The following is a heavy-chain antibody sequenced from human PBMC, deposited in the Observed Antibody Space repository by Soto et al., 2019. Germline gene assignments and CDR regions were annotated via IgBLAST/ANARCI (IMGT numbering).Heavy chain of an antibody. J-gene: IGHJ2*01. Sequence: QVQLVQSGAEVKKPGSSVKVSCKASGGTFSNYPISWVRQAPGQGLEWMGGIIPIFGTVNYAQKFQGRVTITADESTSTAYIELRRMRSEDTADYYCASENHRWLRLWYFDLWGRSTLVTVSS. CDR2: IIPIFGTV. V-gene: IGHV1-69*12. CDR1: GGTFSNYP. D-gene: IGHD5-12*01. CDR3: ASENHRWLRLWYFDL.